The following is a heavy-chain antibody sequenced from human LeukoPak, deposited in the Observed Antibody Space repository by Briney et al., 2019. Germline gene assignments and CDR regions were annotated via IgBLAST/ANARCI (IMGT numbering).Heavy chain of an antibody. CDR3: ASFSWGATSAFDL. D-gene: IGHD1-26*01. Sequence: GSLRLPCAASGIPFSSHSMDRVRQAPGKGLEWVSSISSSSSYIYYADSVKGRFTISRDNAKNSLYLQMNSLRAEDTAVYYCASFSWGATSAFDLWGQGTMVTVSS. CDR1: GIPFSSHS. CDR2: ISSSSSYI. V-gene: IGHV3-21*01. J-gene: IGHJ3*01.